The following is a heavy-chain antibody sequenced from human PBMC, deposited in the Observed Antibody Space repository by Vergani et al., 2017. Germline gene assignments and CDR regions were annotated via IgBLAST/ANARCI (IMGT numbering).Heavy chain of an antibody. CDR3: ARVPRSRAATVGWFDP. CDR1: GGTFSSYA. Sequence: QVQLVQSGAEVKKPGSSVKVSCKASGGTFSSYAISWVRQAPGQGLEWMGGIIPIFGTANYAQKFQGRVTITADKSTGTAYMELSSLRSEDTAVYYCARVPRSRAATVGWFDPWGQGTLVTVSS. CDR2: IIPIFGTA. V-gene: IGHV1-69*06. D-gene: IGHD1-26*01. J-gene: IGHJ5*02.